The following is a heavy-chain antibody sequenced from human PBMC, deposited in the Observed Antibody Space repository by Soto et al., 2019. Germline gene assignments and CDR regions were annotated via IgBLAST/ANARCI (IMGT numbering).Heavy chain of an antibody. Sequence: QVQLVESGGGVVQPGKSLRLSCTASGLTFSDSTIHWVRQAPGKGLEWVAALRYDGRNKYYADSVKGRSSISRDNTKXXXXXXXLRDEDTAVYYCAREGAYSGSAFDYWGQGTL. CDR3: AREGAYSGSAFDY. CDR2: LRYDGRNK. J-gene: IGHJ4*02. V-gene: IGHV3-30*04. CDR1: GLTFSDST. D-gene: IGHD6-6*01.